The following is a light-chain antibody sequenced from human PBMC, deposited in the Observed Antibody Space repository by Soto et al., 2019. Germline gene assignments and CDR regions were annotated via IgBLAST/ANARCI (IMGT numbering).Light chain of an antibody. Sequence: DIQMTQSPSSLSASVGDRVAITCRASQGISDYLAWYQQKPGKVPRLLIYAASTLQSGVPSRFSGSGSGTDFTLTISSLQPEDVATYYCQRYNNVPWAFGQGTKVEIK. J-gene: IGKJ1*01. CDR3: QRYNNVPWA. CDR2: AAS. CDR1: QGISDY. V-gene: IGKV1-27*01.